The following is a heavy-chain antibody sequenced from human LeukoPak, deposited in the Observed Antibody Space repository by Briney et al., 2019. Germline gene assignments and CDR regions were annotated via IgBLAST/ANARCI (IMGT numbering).Heavy chain of an antibody. J-gene: IGHJ4*02. CDR1: GGSISSYY. CDR2: IYCSGST. CDR3: ARVGIVVVPAAIPHFDY. V-gene: IGHV4-59*01. D-gene: IGHD2-2*01. Sequence: PSETLSLTCTVSGGSISSYYWSWIRQPPGKGLEWIGYIYCSGSTNYNPSLKSRVTILVDTSKNQFSLKLSSVTAADTAVYYCARVGIVVVPAAIPHFDYWGQGTLVTVSS.